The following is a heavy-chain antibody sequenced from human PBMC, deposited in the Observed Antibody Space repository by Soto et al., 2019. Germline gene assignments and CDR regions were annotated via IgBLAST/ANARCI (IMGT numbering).Heavy chain of an antibody. CDR3: AREGYYDRRGTHA. CDR1: GYSISSGYY. D-gene: IGHD3-22*01. CDR2: IYHSGST. J-gene: IGHJ5*02. V-gene: IGHV4-38-2*01. Sequence: SETLSLTCAVSGYSISSGYYWGWIRQPPGKGLEWIGSIYHSGSTYYNPSLKSRVTISVDTSKNQFSLKLSSVTAADTAVYYCAREGYYDRRGTHAWGQGTLVTVGS.